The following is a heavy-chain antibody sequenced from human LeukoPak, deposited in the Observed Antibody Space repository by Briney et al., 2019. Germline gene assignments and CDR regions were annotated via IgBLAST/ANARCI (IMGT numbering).Heavy chain of an antibody. CDR3: ARAYSSSWYGAFLDY. Sequence: GGSLRLSCAPSGFIFNNYWMHWVRQAPGKGLVWVSRINSDGSSRNYADSVKGRFTISRDNAKNTLYLQMNSLRAEDTAVYYCARAYSSSWYGAFLDYWGQGTLVTVSS. CDR2: INSDGSSR. D-gene: IGHD6-13*01. CDR1: GFIFNNYW. J-gene: IGHJ4*02. V-gene: IGHV3-74*01.